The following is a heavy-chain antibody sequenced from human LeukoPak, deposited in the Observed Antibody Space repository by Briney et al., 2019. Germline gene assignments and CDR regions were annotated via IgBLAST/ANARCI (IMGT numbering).Heavy chain of an antibody. CDR3: GRFEEELWFGELFSVFDY. V-gene: IGHV6-1*01. CDR2: TYYRSKWYN. D-gene: IGHD3-10*01. J-gene: IGHJ4*02. CDR1: GDSVSSNSAA. Sequence: SQTLSLTCAISGDSVSSNSAAWNWIRQSPSRGLEWLGRTYYRSKWYNDYGVSVKSRITTNPDTSKNQFSLQLNSVTPEDTAVYYCGRFEEELWFGELFSVFDYWGQGTLVTVSS.